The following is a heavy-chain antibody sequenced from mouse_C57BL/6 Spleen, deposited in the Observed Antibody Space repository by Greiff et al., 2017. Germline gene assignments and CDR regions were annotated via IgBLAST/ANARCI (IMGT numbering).Heavy chain of an antibody. CDR3: ASSLSSNYVWFAY. Sequence: VQLQQSDAELVKPGASVKISCKASGYTFTDHTIHWMKQRPEQGLEWIGYIYPRDGSTKYNEKFKGKATLTADKSSNTAYIELNSLTSVDSSVYFCASSLSSNYVWFAYWGQGTLVTVSA. V-gene: IGHV1-78*01. CDR1: GYTFTDHT. D-gene: IGHD2-5*01. J-gene: IGHJ3*01. CDR2: IYPRDGST.